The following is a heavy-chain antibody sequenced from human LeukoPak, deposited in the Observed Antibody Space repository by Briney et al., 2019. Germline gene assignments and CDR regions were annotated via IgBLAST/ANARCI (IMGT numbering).Heavy chain of an antibody. CDR3: ARGYYDSSGYYPLPFDY. V-gene: IGHV1-3*01. CDR2: INAGNGNT. D-gene: IGHD3-22*01. Sequence: ASVKVSCKASGYTFTSYAMHWVRQAPGQRLEWMGWINAGNGNTKYSQKFQGRVTITRDTSASTVYMELSSLRSEDTAVYYCARGYYDSSGYYPLPFDYWGQGTLVTVSS. J-gene: IGHJ4*02. CDR1: GYTFTSYA.